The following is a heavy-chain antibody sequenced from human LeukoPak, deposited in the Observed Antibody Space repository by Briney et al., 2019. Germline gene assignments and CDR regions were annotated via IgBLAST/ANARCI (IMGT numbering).Heavy chain of an antibody. J-gene: IGHJ5*02. Sequence: PSETLSLTCAVYGGSFSGYYWSWIRQPPGKGLERNGEINHRGSNNYNPSLKSRVTISVDTSKNQFSMKLSSVTAADTAVYYCARDPYSGSYWFDPWGQGTLVTVSS. CDR2: INHRGSN. D-gene: IGHD1-26*01. CDR3: ARDPYSGSYWFDP. V-gene: IGHV4-34*01. CDR1: GGSFSGYY.